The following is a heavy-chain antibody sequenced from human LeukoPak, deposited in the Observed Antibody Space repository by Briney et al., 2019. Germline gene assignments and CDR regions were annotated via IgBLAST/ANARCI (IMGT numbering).Heavy chain of an antibody. CDR1: GYTFTSYY. CDR2: INPSGGST. Sequence: ASVKVSCKASGYTFTSYYMHWVRQAPGQGLEWMGIINPSGGSTSYAQKFQGRVTMTRDTSTSTVYMELTTLTSDDTAVFYCAREVRAFDLWGQGTMVTISS. V-gene: IGHV1-46*01. J-gene: IGHJ3*01. CDR3: AREVRAFDL.